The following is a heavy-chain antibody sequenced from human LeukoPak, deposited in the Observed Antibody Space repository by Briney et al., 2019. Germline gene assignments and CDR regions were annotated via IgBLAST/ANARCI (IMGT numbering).Heavy chain of an antibody. J-gene: IGHJ4*02. D-gene: IGHD2-15*01. V-gene: IGHV4-34*01. CDR1: GGSFSDYS. CDR2: INHSGGT. Sequence: SETLSLTCAVYGGSFSDYSWTWIRQPPGKGLEWIGEINHSGGTNHNPSLMSRVIMSVDTSKNQISLKVSSVTAANTAVYYCARHGARYCSGGSCYAFFDYWGQGTLVTVSS. CDR3: ARHGARYCSGGSCYAFFDY.